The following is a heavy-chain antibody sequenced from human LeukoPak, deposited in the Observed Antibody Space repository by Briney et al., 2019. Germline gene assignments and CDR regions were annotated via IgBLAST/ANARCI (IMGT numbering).Heavy chain of an antibody. V-gene: IGHV3-23*01. CDR1: GFTFSSYA. D-gene: IGHD2-2*01. Sequence: GGSLRLSCAASGFTFSSYAMSWVRQAPGKGLEWVSAISGSGGSTYYADSVKGRFTISRDNSKNTLYLQMNSLRAEDTAVYYCARALVVVPAATASSLDYWGQGTLVTVSS. CDR3: ARALVVVPAATASSLDY. J-gene: IGHJ4*02. CDR2: ISGSGGST.